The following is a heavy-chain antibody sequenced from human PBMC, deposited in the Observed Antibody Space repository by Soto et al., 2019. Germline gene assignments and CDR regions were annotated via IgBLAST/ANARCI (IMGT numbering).Heavy chain of an antibody. CDR2: IYWDDDK. J-gene: IGHJ4*02. V-gene: IGHV2-5*02. CDR1: GFSLTTSGVG. D-gene: IGHD3-3*01. CDR3: AHRVLRTVFGLVTTTAIYFDF. Sequence: QITLNGSGPTVVRPTETLNLTCRFSGFSLTTSGVGVGWIRQSPGKAPEWLALIYWDDDKRYSASLKSRLTITKDTSKNQVVLTVSDLDPTDTATYYCAHRVLRTVFGLVTTTAIYFDFWGQGTPVAVSS.